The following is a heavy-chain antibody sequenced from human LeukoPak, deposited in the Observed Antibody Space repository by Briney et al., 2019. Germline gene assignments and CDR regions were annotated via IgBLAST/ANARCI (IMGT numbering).Heavy chain of an antibody. CDR2: ITHSGSDT. Sequence: GGSLRLSCAASGFTFSVYAMAWVRQAPGKGLDWVSAITHSGSDTYHADSVTGRFTISRDNSKNTLYLQMNSLRVEDTAVYYCARDYADYVGYFFFDYWGQGTLVTVSS. CDR3: ARDYADYVGYFFFDY. V-gene: IGHV3-23*01. CDR1: GFTFSVYA. J-gene: IGHJ4*02. D-gene: IGHD4-17*01.